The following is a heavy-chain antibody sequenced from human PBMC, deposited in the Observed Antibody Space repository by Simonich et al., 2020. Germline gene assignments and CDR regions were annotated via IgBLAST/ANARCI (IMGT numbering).Heavy chain of an antibody. J-gene: IGHJ4*02. CDR1: GYTFTSYG. CDR3: ARASRGTWWYYYFDY. V-gene: IGHV1-18*01. CDR2: ISAYKGTT. Sequence: QVQLVQSGAEVKKTGASVKVSCKASGYTFTSYGISWVRQAPGHGPEWMGWISAYKGTTNYAQKLKGRVTMTTDTSTSTAYMELRSRRSDDTAVYYCARASRGTWWYYYFDYWGQGTLVTVSS. D-gene: IGHD2-15*01.